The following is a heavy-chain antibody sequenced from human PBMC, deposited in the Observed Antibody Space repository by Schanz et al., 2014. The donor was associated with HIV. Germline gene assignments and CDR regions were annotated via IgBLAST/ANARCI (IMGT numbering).Heavy chain of an antibody. V-gene: IGHV1-18*01. J-gene: IGHJ3*02. CDR3: ARGERTVHDAFDI. Sequence: QVQLVQSGAEVKKPGASVKVSCKASGYIFTSNGISWVRQAPGQGLEWMGWISAYNGNIFYPKELRGRVTMTTDTSTTTASMELRSLTSDDTAVYYCARGERTVHDAFDIWGQGTMVTVSS. CDR1: GYIFTSNG. CDR2: ISAYNGNI. D-gene: IGHD4-17*01.